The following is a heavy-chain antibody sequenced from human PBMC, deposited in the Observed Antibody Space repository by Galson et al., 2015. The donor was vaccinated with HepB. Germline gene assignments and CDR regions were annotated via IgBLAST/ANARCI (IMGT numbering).Heavy chain of an antibody. Sequence: PALVKPTQTVTLTCTFSGLSLNTSGVGVGWIRQPPGKAPEWLALIYRDDNTRYSPSLKTRLTITKDTSKNQVVLTMTNMDPVDTATFYCAHRLGAYFDSWGQGTLVTVPS. CDR2: IYRDDNT. D-gene: IGHD3-16*01. V-gene: IGHV2-5*02. CDR3: AHRLGAYFDS. J-gene: IGHJ4*02. CDR1: GLSLNTSGVG.